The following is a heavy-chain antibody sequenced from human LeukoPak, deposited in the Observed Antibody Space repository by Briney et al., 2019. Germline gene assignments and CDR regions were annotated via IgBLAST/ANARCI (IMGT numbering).Heavy chain of an antibody. CDR1: GFSLSTSGVG. CDR2: IYWNDDK. V-gene: IGHV2-5*01. D-gene: IGHD4-11*01. CDR3: AHSRYSNQYILLFS. Sequence: ESGPTLVKPTQTLTLTCTFSGFSLSTSGVGVGWIRQPPGKALEWLALIYWNDDKRYSPSLKSRLTITKDTSKNQVVLTMTDMDPVDTATYYCAHSRYSNQYILLFSWGQGTLVTVSS. J-gene: IGHJ5*02.